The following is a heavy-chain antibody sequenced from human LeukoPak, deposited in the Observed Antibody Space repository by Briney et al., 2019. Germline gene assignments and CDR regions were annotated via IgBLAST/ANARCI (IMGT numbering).Heavy chain of an antibody. D-gene: IGHD6-13*01. CDR1: GFTFSSYW. Sequence: GGSLRLSCAASGFTFSSYWMSWVGQAPGEGLEWVAKINQDGTEKAYVDSVRGRFTISRDNAKNSLFLQMNSLRAEDTAVYYCARGPLIAAAGTWWGQGTLVTVSS. V-gene: IGHV3-7*03. CDR3: ARGPLIAAAGTW. CDR2: INQDGTEK. J-gene: IGHJ4*02.